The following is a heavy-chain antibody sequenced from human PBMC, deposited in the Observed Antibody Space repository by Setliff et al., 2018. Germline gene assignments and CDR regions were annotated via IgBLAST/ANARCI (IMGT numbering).Heavy chain of an antibody. CDR3: ARDHGDYGYYYYYMDV. V-gene: IGHV4-4*07. D-gene: IGHD4-17*01. J-gene: IGHJ6*03. Sequence: LTCTASGGSISSYYWSWIRQPAGKGLEWIGRIYTSGSTNYNPSLKSRVTMSVDTSKNQFSLKLSSVTAADTAVYYCARDHGDYGYYYYYMDVWGKGTTVTVSS. CDR2: IYTSGST. CDR1: GGSISSYY.